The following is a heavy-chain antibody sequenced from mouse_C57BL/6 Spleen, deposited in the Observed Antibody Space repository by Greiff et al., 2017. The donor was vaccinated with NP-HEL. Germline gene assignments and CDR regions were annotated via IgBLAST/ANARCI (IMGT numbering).Heavy chain of an antibody. CDR3: ARCGVTTRYFDY. Sequence: QVQLQQPGAELVMPGASVKLSCKASGYTFTSYWMHWVKQRPGQGLEWIGEIDPSDSYTNYNQKFKGKSTLTVDKSSSTAYMQLSSLTSEDSAVYYCARCGVTTRYFDYWGQGTTLTVSS. V-gene: IGHV1-69*01. J-gene: IGHJ2*01. D-gene: IGHD2-2*01. CDR2: IDPSDSYT. CDR1: GYTFTSYW.